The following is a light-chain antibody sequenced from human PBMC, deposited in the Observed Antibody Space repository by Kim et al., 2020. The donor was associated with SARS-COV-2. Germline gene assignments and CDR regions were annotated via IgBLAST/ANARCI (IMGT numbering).Light chain of an antibody. J-gene: IGKJ1*01. V-gene: IGKV3-20*01. CDR2: GAS. CDR3: QQYGSSPTWT. CDR1: QSVSSSY. Sequence: EIVLTQSPGTLSLSPGERATLSCRASQSVSSSYLAWYQQKPGQAPSLLIYGASSRATGIPDRFSGSGSGTDFTLTISRLEPEDFAVYYCQQYGSSPTWTVGQGTKVDIK.